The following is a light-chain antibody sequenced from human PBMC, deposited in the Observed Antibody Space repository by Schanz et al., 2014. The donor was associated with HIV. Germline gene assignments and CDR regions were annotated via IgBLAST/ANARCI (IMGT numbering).Light chain of an antibody. CDR2: DNN. J-gene: IGLJ3*02. CDR3: GTWDSSLSAGYVM. V-gene: IGLV1-51*01. Sequence: QSVLTQPPSVSAAPGQKVTISCSGSSSNIGNNYVSWYQQLPGTAPKLLIYDNNKRPSGIPDRFSGSKSGTSATLGITGLQTGDEADYYCGTWDSSLSAGYVMFGGGTKVTV. CDR1: SSNIGNNY.